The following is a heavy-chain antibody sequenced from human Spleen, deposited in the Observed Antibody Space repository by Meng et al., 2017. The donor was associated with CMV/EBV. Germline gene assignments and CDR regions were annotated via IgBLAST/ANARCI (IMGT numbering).Heavy chain of an antibody. V-gene: IGHV3-23*01. J-gene: IGHJ4*02. D-gene: IGHD1-1*01. Sequence: GESLKISCEASGFTFSPYTMTWVRQAPGKGLEWVSGISGSGSDTYYADSVKGRFSISRDNSKSTLYLQMNNLSAEDTAIYYCAKDPGLQLWNDYWGQGTLVTVSS. CDR3: AKDPGLQLWNDY. CDR1: GFTFSPYT. CDR2: ISGSGSDT.